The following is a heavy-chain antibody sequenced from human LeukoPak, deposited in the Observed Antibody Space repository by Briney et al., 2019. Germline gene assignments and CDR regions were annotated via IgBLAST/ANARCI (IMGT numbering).Heavy chain of an antibody. CDR1: GFTFSSYE. Sequence: GGSLRLSCAASGFTFSSYEMNWIRQAPGKGLEWVSYITGSGGDMLYADSVKGRFTISRDNAKNSLYLQMNSLRAEDTAVYYCAREWGPTETTADDAFDIWGQGTMVTVSS. V-gene: IGHV3-48*03. J-gene: IGHJ3*02. D-gene: IGHD1-7*01. CDR2: ITGSGGDM. CDR3: AREWGPTETTADDAFDI.